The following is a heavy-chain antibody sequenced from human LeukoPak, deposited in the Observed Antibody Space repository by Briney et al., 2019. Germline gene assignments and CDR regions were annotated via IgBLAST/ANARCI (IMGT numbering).Heavy chain of an antibody. V-gene: IGHV3-15*01. CDR1: GFTFSSYA. CDR3: TTGYSYDSSGYFDH. CDR2: IKRKSDGGTT. Sequence: PGGSLRLSCAASGFTFSSYAMSWVRQAPGKGLEWVGRIKRKSDGGTTDHAAPVKGRFTISRDDSKNTLYLQMNSLETEDTALYYCTTGYSYDSSGYFDHWGQGTLVTVSS. J-gene: IGHJ4*02. D-gene: IGHD3-22*01.